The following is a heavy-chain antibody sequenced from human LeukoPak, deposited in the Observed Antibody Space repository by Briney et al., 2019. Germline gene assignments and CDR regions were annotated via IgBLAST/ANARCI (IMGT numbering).Heavy chain of an antibody. CDR3: ARERPEVPAAMSYYYYGMDV. Sequence: GGSLRLSCAASGFTFSSYEMNWVRQAPGKGLEWVSYISSSGSTIYYADSVKGRFTISRDNAKNSLYLQMNSLGAEDTAVYYCARERPEVPAAMSYYYYGMDVWGKGTTVTVSS. CDR2: ISSSGSTI. CDR1: GFTFSSYE. D-gene: IGHD2-2*01. J-gene: IGHJ6*04. V-gene: IGHV3-48*03.